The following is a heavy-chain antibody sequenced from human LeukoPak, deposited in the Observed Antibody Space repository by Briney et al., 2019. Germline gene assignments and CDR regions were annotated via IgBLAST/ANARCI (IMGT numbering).Heavy chain of an antibody. D-gene: IGHD6-13*01. V-gene: IGHV3-9*01. CDR3: AKDKGIAAAGTLPYYFDY. J-gene: IGHJ4*02. CDR2: ISWNSGSI. Sequence: SLRLSCAASGFTFDDYAMHWVRQAPGKGLEWVSGISWNSGSIGYADSVKGRFTISRDNAKNSLYLQMNSLRAEDTALYYCAKDKGIAAAGTLPYYFDYWGQGTLVTVSS. CDR1: GFTFDDYA.